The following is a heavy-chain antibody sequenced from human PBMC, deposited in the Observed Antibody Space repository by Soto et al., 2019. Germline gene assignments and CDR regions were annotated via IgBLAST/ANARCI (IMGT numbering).Heavy chain of an antibody. D-gene: IGHD6-6*01. Sequence: PSETLSLTCTVSGGSISSYYWSWIRQPPGRGLEWIGYIYYSGSTNYNPSLKSRVTISVDTSKNQFSLKLSSVTAADTAVYYCARGSFPQYYFDYWGQGTLVTVSS. CDR1: GGSISSYY. CDR2: IYYSGST. V-gene: IGHV4-59*01. J-gene: IGHJ4*02. CDR3: ARGSFPQYYFDY.